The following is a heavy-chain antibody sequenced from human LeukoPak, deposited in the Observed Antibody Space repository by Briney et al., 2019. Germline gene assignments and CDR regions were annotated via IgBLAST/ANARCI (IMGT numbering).Heavy chain of an antibody. CDR3: ARSLATCSGGSCYPRY. Sequence: ASVKVSCKASGYTFISYYMHWVRQAPGQGLEWMGIINPNDGNTRYAQEFQGRVTMTRDTSTSTVYMELSSLRFEDTAVYYCARSLATCSGGSCYPRYWGQGTLVTVSS. D-gene: IGHD2-15*01. CDR2: INPNDGNT. J-gene: IGHJ4*02. CDR1: GYTFISYY. V-gene: IGHV1-46*01.